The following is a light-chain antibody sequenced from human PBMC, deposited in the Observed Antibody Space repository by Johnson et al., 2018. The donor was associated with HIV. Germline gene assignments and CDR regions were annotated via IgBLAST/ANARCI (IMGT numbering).Light chain of an antibody. CDR2: ENN. Sequence: QSVLTQPPSVSAAPGQKVTISCSGSSSNIGNNYVSWYQQLPGTAPKLLIYENNKRPSGIPDRFSGSKSGTSATLGITGLQTGDEADYYCGTWDTGLSAPYVFVTGTKVTVL. CDR3: GTWDTGLSAPYV. CDR1: SSNIGNNY. V-gene: IGLV1-51*02. J-gene: IGLJ1*01.